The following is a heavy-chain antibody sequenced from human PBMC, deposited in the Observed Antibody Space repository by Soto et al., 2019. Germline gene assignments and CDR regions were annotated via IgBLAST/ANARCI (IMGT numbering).Heavy chain of an antibody. V-gene: IGHV3-53*01. Sequence: GGSLRLSCSASGFTVNINCMSLVLQAPGKGPEWISVIYSGDVTDYADSVKGRFSISRDNSKNTLYLQMNSLRAEDTAVYYCARGQESDRAYFDYWGQGTLVTVSS. CDR1: GFTVNINC. CDR2: IYSGDVT. J-gene: IGHJ4*02. D-gene: IGHD3-16*02. CDR3: ARGQESDRAYFDY.